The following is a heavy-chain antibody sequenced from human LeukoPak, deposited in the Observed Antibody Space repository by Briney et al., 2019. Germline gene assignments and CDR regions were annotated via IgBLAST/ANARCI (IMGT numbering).Heavy chain of an antibody. CDR2: IKQDGSEK. CDR3: AREDGYNTMNH. Sequence: EGSLRLSCTASGFTFSSYWMTWVRQAPGKGPEFVANIKQDGSEKKYVDSLKGRFTISRDNAKNSVFLQINSLRAEDTAVYYCAREDGYNTMNHWGQGTLVTVSS. D-gene: IGHD5-24*01. V-gene: IGHV3-7*01. CDR1: GFTFSSYW. J-gene: IGHJ5*02.